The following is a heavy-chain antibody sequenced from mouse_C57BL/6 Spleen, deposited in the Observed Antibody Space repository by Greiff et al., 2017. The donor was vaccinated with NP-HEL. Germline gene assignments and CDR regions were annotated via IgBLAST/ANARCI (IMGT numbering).Heavy chain of an antibody. J-gene: IGHJ3*01. CDR3: ARAGDYDPLAY. V-gene: IGHV5-4*03. CDR2: ISDGGSYT. D-gene: IGHD2-4*01. CDR1: GFTFSSYA. Sequence: EVKLVESGGGLVKPGGSLKLSCAASGFTFSSYAMSWVRQTPEKRLEWVATISDGGSYTYYPDNVKGRFTISRDNAKNNLYLQMSHLKSEDTAMYYCARAGDYDPLAYWGQGTLVTVSA.